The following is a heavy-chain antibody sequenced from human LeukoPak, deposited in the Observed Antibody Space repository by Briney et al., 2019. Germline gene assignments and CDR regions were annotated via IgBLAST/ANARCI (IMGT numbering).Heavy chain of an antibody. CDR2: INHRGST. V-gene: IGHV4-34*01. D-gene: IGHD2-15*01. CDR1: GGSFSGYY. CDR3: ARSGPVDCSGGSCYEGY. J-gene: IGHJ4*02. Sequence: PSETLSLTCAVYGGSFSGYYWSWIRQPPGKGLEWIGEINHRGSTNYNPSLKSRVTISVDTSKNQFSLKLSSVTAADTAVYYCARSGPVDCSGGSCYEGYWGQGTLVTVSS.